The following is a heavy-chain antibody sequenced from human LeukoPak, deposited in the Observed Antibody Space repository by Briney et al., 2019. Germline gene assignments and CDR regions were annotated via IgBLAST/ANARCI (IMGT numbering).Heavy chain of an antibody. CDR1: GGSFSGYY. CDR3: ARSDGYNLPPDY. D-gene: IGHD5-24*01. J-gene: IGHJ4*02. Sequence: SETLSLTWAVYGGSFSGYYWRWIRQPPGKGLEWIGEINHSGSTNYNPSLKSRVTISVDTSKNQFSLKLSSVTAADTAVYYCARSDGYNLPPDYWGQGTLVTVSS. CDR2: INHSGST. V-gene: IGHV4-34*01.